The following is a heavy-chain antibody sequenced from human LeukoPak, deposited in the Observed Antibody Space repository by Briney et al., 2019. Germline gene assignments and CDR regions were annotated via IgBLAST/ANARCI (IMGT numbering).Heavy chain of an antibody. Sequence: SETLSLTCAVYGGSFSGYYWSWIRQPPGKGLGWIGEINHSGSTNYNPSLKSRVTISVVTSKNQFSLKLSSVTAADTAVYYCARGFTELPSYYYYMDVWGKGTTVTVSS. D-gene: IGHD1-26*01. J-gene: IGHJ6*03. CDR1: GGSFSGYY. CDR2: INHSGST. V-gene: IGHV4-34*01. CDR3: ARGFTELPSYYYYMDV.